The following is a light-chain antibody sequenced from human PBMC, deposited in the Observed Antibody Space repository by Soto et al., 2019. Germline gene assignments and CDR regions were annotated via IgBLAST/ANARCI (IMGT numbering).Light chain of an antibody. CDR3: CSLTAGHTYV. Sequence: QSALTQPASVSGSPGQSITLSCTGTSSDIGHYDYVSWYQQHPRNAPKLMIYHGTYRPSGVSNRYSGSKSGNSASLTISGLQDDDEDDDYCCSLTAGHTYVFGSGTKLTVL. V-gene: IGLV2-14*03. CDR2: HGT. CDR1: SSDIGHYDY. J-gene: IGLJ1*01.